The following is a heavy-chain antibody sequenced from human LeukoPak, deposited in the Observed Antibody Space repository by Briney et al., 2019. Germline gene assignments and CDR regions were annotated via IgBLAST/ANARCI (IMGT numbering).Heavy chain of an antibody. D-gene: IGHD3-22*01. CDR2: IIPIFGTA. V-gene: IGHV1-69*01. CDR3: AIHYYDSSQFDY. CDR1: GGTFSSYA. J-gene: IGHJ4*02. Sequence: ASVKVSCKASGGTFSSYAISWVRQAPGQGLEWMGGIIPIFGTANYALKFQGRVTITADESTSTAYMELSSLRSEDTAVYYCAIHYYDSSQFDYWGQGTLVTVSS.